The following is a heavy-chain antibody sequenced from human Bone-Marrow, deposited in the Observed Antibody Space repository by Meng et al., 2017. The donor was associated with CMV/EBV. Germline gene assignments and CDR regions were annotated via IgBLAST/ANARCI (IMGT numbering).Heavy chain of an antibody. D-gene: IGHD1-26*01. J-gene: IGHJ6*02. CDR3: ARGYPQGIVGMDV. V-gene: IGHV3-30*04. CDR1: GFTFSSYA. CDR2: ISYDGSNK. Sequence: GGSLRLSCAASGFTFSSYAMSWVRQAPGKRLEWVAVISYDGSNKYYADSVKGRFTISRDNSKNTLYLQMNSLRAEDTAVYYCARGYPQGIVGMDVWGQGTTVTVSS.